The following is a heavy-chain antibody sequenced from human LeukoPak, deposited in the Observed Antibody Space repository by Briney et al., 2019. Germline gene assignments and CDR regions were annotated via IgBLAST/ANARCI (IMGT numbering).Heavy chain of an antibody. CDR3: ARDDYVWGSYRN. CDR2: IKQDGSEK. V-gene: IGHV3-7*01. D-gene: IGHD3-16*02. J-gene: IGHJ4*02. CDR1: GFTFGSYW. Sequence: PGGSLRLSCAASGFTFGSYWMSWVRQAPGKGLEWLANIKQDGSEKYYVDSVKGRFTISRDNAKSSLYLQMNSLRVEDTAVYYCARDDYVWGSYRNWGQGTLVTVSS.